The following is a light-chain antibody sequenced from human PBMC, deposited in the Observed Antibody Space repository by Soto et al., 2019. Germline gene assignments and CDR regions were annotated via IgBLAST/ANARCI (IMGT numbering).Light chain of an antibody. CDR1: SSDVGGYNY. V-gene: IGLV2-8*01. CDR2: EVS. Sequence: ALTQPPSASGSPGQSVTISCTGTSSDVGGYNYVSWYQQHPGKAPKLMIYEVSKRPSGVPDRFSGSKSGNTASLTVSGLXAEDEADYYCSSYAGSNNLGVFGTGTKVTVL. CDR3: SSYAGSNNLGV. J-gene: IGLJ1*01.